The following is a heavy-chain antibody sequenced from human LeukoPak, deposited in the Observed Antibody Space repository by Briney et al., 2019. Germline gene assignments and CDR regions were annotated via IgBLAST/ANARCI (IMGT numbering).Heavy chain of an antibody. Sequence: HAGGSLRLSCAASGFTFSSYEMNWVRQAPGKGLEWVSAISGSGGSTYYADSVKGRFTISRDNSKNTLYLQMNSLRAEDTAVYYCAKDLWYYGSGSYYTGFDYWGQGTLVTVSS. J-gene: IGHJ4*02. D-gene: IGHD3-10*01. CDR1: GFTFSSYE. V-gene: IGHV3-23*01. CDR2: ISGSGGST. CDR3: AKDLWYYGSGSYYTGFDY.